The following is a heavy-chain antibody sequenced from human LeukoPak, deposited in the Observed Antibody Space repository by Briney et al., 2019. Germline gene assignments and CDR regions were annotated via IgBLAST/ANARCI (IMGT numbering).Heavy chain of an antibody. CDR1: GFTFSSYS. J-gene: IGHJ3*02. CDR3: VRGHVAVAAHDDAFDI. Sequence: GGSLRLSCAASGFTFSSYSMNWVRQAPGKGLEWVSSISTSSSYIYYADSVKGRFTISRDNAKNSLYLQMNSLRAEDTAVYYCVRGHVAVAAHDDAFDIWGQGTMVTVSS. D-gene: IGHD6-19*01. V-gene: IGHV3-21*01. CDR2: ISTSSSYI.